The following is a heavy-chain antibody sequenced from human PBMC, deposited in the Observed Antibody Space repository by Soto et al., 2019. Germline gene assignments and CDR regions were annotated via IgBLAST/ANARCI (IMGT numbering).Heavy chain of an antibody. CDR1: GFTFSSYG. CDR2: IWYDGSNK. J-gene: IGHJ6*02. D-gene: IGHD5-12*01. CDR3: ARDRDGYLSWVHYYGMDV. Sequence: QVQLVESGGGVVQPGRSLRLSCAASGFTFSSYGMHWVRQAPGKGLEWVAVIWYDGSNKYYADFVKGRFTISRDNSKNTLYLQMNSLRAEDTAVYYWARDRDGYLSWVHYYGMDVWGQGTTVTVSS. V-gene: IGHV3-33*01.